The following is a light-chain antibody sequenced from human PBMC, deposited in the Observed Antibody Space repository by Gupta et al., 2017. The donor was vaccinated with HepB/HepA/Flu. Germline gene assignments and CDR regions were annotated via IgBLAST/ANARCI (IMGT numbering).Light chain of an antibody. J-gene: IGLJ3*02. CDR2: VNSDGSH. CDR1: SGHSTYA. CDR3: QTWGTGIQV. V-gene: IGLV4-69*01. Sequence: QPVVTQSPSASASLGASVKLTCTLNSGHSTYAIAWHQQKPDKGPQYLMQVNSDGSHHKGDGIPDRFSGSSSGAERYLTISSLQSEDEADYYCQTWGTGIQVFGGGTKLTVL.